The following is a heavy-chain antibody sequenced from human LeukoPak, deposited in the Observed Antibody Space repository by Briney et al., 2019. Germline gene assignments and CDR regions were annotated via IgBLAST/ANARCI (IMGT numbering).Heavy chain of an antibody. V-gene: IGHV5-51*01. CDR2: IYPGDSDT. CDR3: ATRPYYDILTGYPGAAFDV. CDR1: GYNFDTYW. D-gene: IGHD3-9*01. J-gene: IGHJ3*01. Sequence: GEALKISCKGSGYNFDTYWIAWVRQMPGKGLECMGLIYPGDSDTRYSPSFQGQVTISADKSINTAYLHLSSLQASDTAIYYCATRPYYDILTGYPGAAFDVWGQGTMVTVSS.